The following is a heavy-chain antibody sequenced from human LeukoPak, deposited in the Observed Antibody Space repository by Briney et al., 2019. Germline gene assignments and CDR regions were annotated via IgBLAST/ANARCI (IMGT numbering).Heavy chain of an antibody. J-gene: IGHJ5*02. V-gene: IGHV4-34*01. CDR1: GGSFSSYF. D-gene: IGHD4-11*01. Sequence: SETLSLTCAVSGGSFSSYFWAWIRHCPATGLEWIGEINESGETDYNPSLKSRAKISIDSSRGHFSLTLTSVTVADTALYYCARVVGIAVLPGATEDNYFDPWGQGTQVTVSS. CDR2: INESGET. CDR3: ARVVGIAVLPGATEDNYFDP.